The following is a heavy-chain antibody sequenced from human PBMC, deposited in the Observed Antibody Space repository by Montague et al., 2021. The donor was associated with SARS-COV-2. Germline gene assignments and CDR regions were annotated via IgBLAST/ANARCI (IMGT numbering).Heavy chain of an antibody. CDR1: GASITNNIDY. CDR2: IYYTGNT. CDR3: ARLKRYFESSGSPSAFDF. V-gene: IGHV4-39*01. J-gene: IGHJ3*01. Sequence: SETLSLTCTVSGASITNNIDYWAWIRQPPGKGLEWIGRIYYTGNTYYNPSLKSRVTISVVTSKNQFSLKLSSVTAAETAVYYCARLKRYFESSGSPSAFDFWGQGTKVTVSS. D-gene: IGHD3-22*01.